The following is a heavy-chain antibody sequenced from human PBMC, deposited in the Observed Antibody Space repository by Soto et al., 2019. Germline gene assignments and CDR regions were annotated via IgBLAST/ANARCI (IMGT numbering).Heavy chain of an antibody. J-gene: IGHJ4*02. Sequence: QVQLVQSGAEVKKPGSSVKVSCKASGGTFSSYTISWVRQAPGQGLEWMGRIIPILGIANYAQKFQGRVTITADKSTSPADMELSSLRSEDTAVYYCVWFGELADYDYWGQGTLVTVSS. CDR1: GGTFSSYT. V-gene: IGHV1-69*02. CDR2: IIPILGIA. D-gene: IGHD3-10*01. CDR3: VWFGELADYDY.